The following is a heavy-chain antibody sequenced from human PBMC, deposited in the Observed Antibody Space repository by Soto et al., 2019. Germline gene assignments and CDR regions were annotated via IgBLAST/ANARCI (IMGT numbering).Heavy chain of an antibody. CDR3: ARVHSSRWYYFDY. V-gene: IGHV4-59*01. J-gene: IGHJ4*02. D-gene: IGHD6-13*01. CDR2: IYYSGST. CDR1: CGSISSYY. Sequence: SETLSLTCTVSCGSISSYYWSWIRQPPGKGLEWIGYIYYSGSTNYNPSLKSRVTISVDTSKNQFSLKLSSVTAADTAVYYCARVHSSRWYYFDYCGPGTLVTLSS.